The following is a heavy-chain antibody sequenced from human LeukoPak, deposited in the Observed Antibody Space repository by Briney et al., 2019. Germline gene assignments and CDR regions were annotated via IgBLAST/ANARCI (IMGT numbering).Heavy chain of an antibody. J-gene: IGHJ4*02. V-gene: IGHV3-21*06. CDR1: EFTFRTYS. CDR2: ITGSSSYI. CDR3: VRDGCSSSSCYAIQYFDY. D-gene: IGHD2-2*01. Sequence: GGSLRLSCAASEFTFRTYSMNWVRQAPGKGLEWVSSITGSSSYIFYADSVKGRFTISGDNARNSLYLQMNSLRAEDTAVYYCVRDGCSSSSCYAIQYFDYWGQGALVTVSS.